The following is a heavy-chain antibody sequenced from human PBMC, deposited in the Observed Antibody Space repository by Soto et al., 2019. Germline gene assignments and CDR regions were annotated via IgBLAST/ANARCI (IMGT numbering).Heavy chain of an antibody. CDR1: GFTFSSYA. CDR3: AKLSDMYVVVIHCDY. D-gene: IGHD3-22*01. J-gene: IGHJ4*02. V-gene: IGHV3-23*01. CDR2: ISGSGGST. Sequence: EVQLLESGGVLVQPGGSLRLSCAAYGFTFSSYAMSWVRQAPGKGLEWVSAISGSGGSTYYADSVKGRFTISRDNSNNALYLHMNSLRAEDTVVYYCAKLSDMYVVVIHCDYCGQGTLVTVSS.